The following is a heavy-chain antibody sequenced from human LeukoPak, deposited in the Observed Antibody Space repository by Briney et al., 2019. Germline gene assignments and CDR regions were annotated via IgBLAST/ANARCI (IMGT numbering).Heavy chain of an antibody. CDR3: ARERGYSSSWYTF. D-gene: IGHD6-13*01. CDR2: IYSGGST. Sequence: QPGGSLRLSCAASGFTVSSDSMSWVRQAPGKGLEWVSFIYSGGSTHYADSVKGRFTISRDNAKNSLYLQMNSLRAEDTAVYYCARERGYSSSWYTFWGQGTLVTVSS. V-gene: IGHV3-53*01. CDR1: GFTVSSDS. J-gene: IGHJ4*02.